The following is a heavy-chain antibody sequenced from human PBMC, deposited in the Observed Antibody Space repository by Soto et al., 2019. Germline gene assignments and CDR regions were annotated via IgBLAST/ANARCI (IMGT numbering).Heavy chain of an antibody. CDR3: ARGGYNDYPGYDS. J-gene: IGHJ5*01. V-gene: IGHV4-31*03. CDR1: GGSISSGNYY. Sequence: QVQLQASGPGLVKPSQTLSLTCTVSGGSISSGNYYCSWIRQHPGKGLEWISYIHYSGDTYYNPSLKCRVTMSIDTSKNPISLNLSSVTAADTAVYYCARGGYNDYPGYDSWGHGTLVTVSS. D-gene: IGHD5-12*01. CDR2: IHYSGDT.